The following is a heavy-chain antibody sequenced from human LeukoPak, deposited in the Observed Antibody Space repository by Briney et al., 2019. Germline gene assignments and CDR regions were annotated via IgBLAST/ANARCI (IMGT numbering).Heavy chain of an antibody. V-gene: IGHV3-30*03. J-gene: IGHJ5*02. CDR1: GFTFSSYG. D-gene: IGHD6-13*01. Sequence: GGSLRLSCAASGFTFSSYGMHWVRQAPGKGLEWVAVISYDGSNKYYADSVKGRFTISRDNSKNTLYLQMNSLRAEDTAVYYCARAMRGTYSSSWDNWFDPWGQGTLVTVSS. CDR2: ISYDGSNK. CDR3: ARAMRGTYSSSWDNWFDP.